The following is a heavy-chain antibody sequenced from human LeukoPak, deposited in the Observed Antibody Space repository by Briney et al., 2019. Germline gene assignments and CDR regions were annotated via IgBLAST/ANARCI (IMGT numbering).Heavy chain of an antibody. V-gene: IGHV3-23*01. J-gene: IGHJ4*02. CDR1: GFIFSHHG. Sequence: GGSLRLSCATSGFIFSHHGMNWVRQAPGKGLEWVSGIRADAVTTYYADSVKGRFIISRDNSKNTVYLQMNSLSAEDAAVYYCAKILVVVVAATGHDYWGQGTLVTVSS. D-gene: IGHD2-15*01. CDR3: AKILVVVVAATGHDY. CDR2: IRADAVTT.